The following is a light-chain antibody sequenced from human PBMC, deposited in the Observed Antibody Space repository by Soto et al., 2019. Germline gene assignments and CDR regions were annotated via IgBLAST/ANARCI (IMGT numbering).Light chain of an antibody. Sequence: QSALTQPPSVSGSPGQSVTISCTGTSSDVGSYNRVSWYQQPPGTAPKLMIYEVTNRPSGVPDRFSGSKSGNTASLTISGLQAEDEAYYFCSSFTSSRTLVFGGGTKFTVL. J-gene: IGLJ2*01. CDR3: SSFTSSRTLV. CDR1: SSDVGSYNR. CDR2: EVT. V-gene: IGLV2-18*02.